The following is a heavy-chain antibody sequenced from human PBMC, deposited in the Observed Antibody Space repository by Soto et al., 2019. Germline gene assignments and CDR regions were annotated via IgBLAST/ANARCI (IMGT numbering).Heavy chain of an antibody. D-gene: IGHD2-2*01. Sequence: EVQLVQSGGGLVQPGGSLRLSCAASGFTFSNYSMNWFRQSPAMGLEWVSYITGSRSTIYYAASVRGRFTISRDNARSSLYLQMNSLRDEDTAVYYCARAGHVPGAWVDYWGQGNLVIVSS. CDR2: ITGSRSTI. J-gene: IGHJ4*02. V-gene: IGHV3-48*02. CDR1: GFTFSNYS. CDR3: ARAGHVPGAWVDY.